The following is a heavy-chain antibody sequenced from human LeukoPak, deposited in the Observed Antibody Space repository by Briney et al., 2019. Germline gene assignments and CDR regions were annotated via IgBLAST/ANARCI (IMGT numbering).Heavy chain of an antibody. CDR2: ISGSGGST. CDR1: GFTFSSYA. Sequence: PGGSLRLSCAASGFTFSSYAMSWVRQAPGKGLEWVSAISGSGGSTYYADSVKGRFTISRDNSKNTLYLQMNSLRAGDTAVYYCAAKRGLIAAAGTEPLRDYWGQGTLVTVSS. CDR3: AAKRGLIAAAGTEPLRDY. J-gene: IGHJ4*02. V-gene: IGHV3-23*01. D-gene: IGHD6-13*01.